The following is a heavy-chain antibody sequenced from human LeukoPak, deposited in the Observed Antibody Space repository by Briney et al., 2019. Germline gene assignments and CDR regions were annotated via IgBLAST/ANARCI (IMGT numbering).Heavy chain of an antibody. CDR1: GFTFSRYW. CDR2: IKQDGSEK. Sequence: GGSLRLSCAASGFTFSRYWMSWVRQAPGKGLEWVANIKQDGSEKFYVDSVKGRFTISRDNAKNSLYLQMNSLRAEDTAVYYCASQQWLLSDFDYWGQGTLVTVSS. J-gene: IGHJ4*02. CDR3: ASQQWLLSDFDY. D-gene: IGHD6-19*01. V-gene: IGHV3-7*01.